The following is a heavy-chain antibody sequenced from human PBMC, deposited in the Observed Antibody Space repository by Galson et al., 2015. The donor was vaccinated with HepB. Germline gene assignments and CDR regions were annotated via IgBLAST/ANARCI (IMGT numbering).Heavy chain of an antibody. CDR1: GSTFTDNY. CDR2: INPNSGGT. V-gene: IGHV1-2*06. CDR3: ARGYGTTGVGFVY. J-gene: IGHJ4*02. D-gene: IGHD1-1*01. Sequence: SVKVSCKASGSTFTDNYIHWVRQAPGQGLEWMGRINPNSGGTNYAQKFQGRVTMTRDTSISTANLELSRLRSDDTAVYYCARGYGTTGVGFVYWGQGTLVTVSS.